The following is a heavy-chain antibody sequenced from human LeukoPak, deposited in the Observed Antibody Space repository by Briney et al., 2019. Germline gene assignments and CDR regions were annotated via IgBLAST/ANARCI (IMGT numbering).Heavy chain of an antibody. CDR1: GYTFTGYY. J-gene: IGHJ4*02. D-gene: IGHD3-22*01. V-gene: IGHV1-2*06. CDR3: ARDGGVYYDSSGYYRSDY. CDR2: INRNSGGT. Sequence: GASVKVSCKASGYTFTGYYMHWVRQAPGQGLEWMGRINRNSGGTNYAQKFQGRVTMTRDTSISTAYMELSRLRSDDTAVYYCARDGGVYYDSSGYYRSDYWGQGTLVTVSS.